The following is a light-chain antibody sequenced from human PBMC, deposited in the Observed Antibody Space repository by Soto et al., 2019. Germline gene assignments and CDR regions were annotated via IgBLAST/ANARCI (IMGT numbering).Light chain of an antibody. CDR1: SSDIGAYNY. CDR3: NSYPGSYGRGV. Sequence: QSALTQPPSASGSPGQSVTISCTATSSDIGAYNYVSWFQQHPGKAPKLMIYEVSKRPSGVPDRFSGSKAGNTASLTVSGLQGEDEADYYCNSYPGSYGRGVFGGGTKLTVL. V-gene: IGLV2-8*01. J-gene: IGLJ3*02. CDR2: EVS.